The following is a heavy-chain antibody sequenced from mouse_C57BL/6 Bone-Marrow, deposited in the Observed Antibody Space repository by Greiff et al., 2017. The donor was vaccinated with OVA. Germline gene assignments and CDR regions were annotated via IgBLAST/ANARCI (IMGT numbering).Heavy chain of an antibody. CDR3: TALITTVDRFDY. CDR2: IDPENGDT. Sequence: EVQLQQSGAELVRPGASVKMSCTASGFNIKDDYMHWVKQRPEQGLEWIGWIDPENGDTKYAPKFQGKATITADTSSNTAYLQLSSLTSEDTAVYYYTALITTVDRFDYWGQGTTLTVSS. D-gene: IGHD1-1*01. CDR1: GFNIKDDY. V-gene: IGHV14-4*01. J-gene: IGHJ2*01.